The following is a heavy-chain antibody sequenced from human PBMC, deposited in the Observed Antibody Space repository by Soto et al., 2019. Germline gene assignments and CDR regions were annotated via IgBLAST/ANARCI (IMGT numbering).Heavy chain of an antibody. J-gene: IGHJ6*02. CDR1: GFTFSSYG. V-gene: IGHV3-30*18. CDR3: AKVPIIRGSSSRCYDGDYDYYGMDV. Sequence: QVQLVESGGGVVQPGRSLRLSCAASGFTFSSYGMHWVRQAPGTGLEWVAVISYAGSNKYYADSVKCRITISRDNSKNTLYIKMHRLRAEDTAVYYCAKVPIIRGSSSRCYDGDYDYYGMDVWGQGTTVTVSS. CDR2: ISYAGSNK. D-gene: IGHD2-2*01.